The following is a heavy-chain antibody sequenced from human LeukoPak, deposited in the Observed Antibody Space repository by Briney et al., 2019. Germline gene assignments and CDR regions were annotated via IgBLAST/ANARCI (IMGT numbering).Heavy chain of an antibody. CDR2: ISSSSSYI. D-gene: IGHD6-19*01. CDR3: ARASSGWYRDAFDI. J-gene: IGHJ3*02. Sequence: GGSLRLSCAASGFTFSSYSMNWVRQAPGKGLEWVSSISSSSSYIYYADPVKGRFTISRDNAKNSLYLQMNSLRAEDTAVYYCARASSGWYRDAFDIWGQGTMVTVSS. CDR1: GFTFSSYS. V-gene: IGHV3-21*01.